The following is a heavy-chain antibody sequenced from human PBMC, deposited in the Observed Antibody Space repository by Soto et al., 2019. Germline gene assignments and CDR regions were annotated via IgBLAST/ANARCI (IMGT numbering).Heavy chain of an antibody. Sequence: QVQLQESGPGLVKPSQTLSLTCTVSGGSISSGGYYWSWIRQHPGKGLEWIGYIYYSGSTYYNPXXXSRXXXPVDTSKNQCXXQXSXXTAADTAVYYCARARDLGIIVGAAIYDYEGKWFDPWGQGTLVTVSS. V-gene: IGHV4-31*03. D-gene: IGHD1-26*01. J-gene: IGHJ5*02. CDR1: GGSISSGGYY. CDR2: IYYSGST. CDR3: ARARDLGIIVGAAIYDYEGKWFDP.